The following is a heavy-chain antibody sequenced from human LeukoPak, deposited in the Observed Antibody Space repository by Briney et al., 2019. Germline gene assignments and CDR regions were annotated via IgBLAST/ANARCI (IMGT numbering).Heavy chain of an antibody. CDR2: INPSSGGT. D-gene: IGHD3-22*01. CDR3: ARTTYYYDSSGYYPDAFDI. CDR1: GYTFTGYY. Sequence: ASVKVSCKASGYTFTGYYMHWVRQAPGQGLEWMGWINPSSGGTNYAQKFQGRVTMTRDTSISTAYMELSRLRSDDTAVYYCARTTYYYDSSGYYPDAFDIWGQGTMVTVSS. J-gene: IGHJ3*02. V-gene: IGHV1-2*02.